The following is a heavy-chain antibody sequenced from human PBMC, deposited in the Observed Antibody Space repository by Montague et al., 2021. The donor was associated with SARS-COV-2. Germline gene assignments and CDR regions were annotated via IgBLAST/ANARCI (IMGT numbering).Heavy chain of an antibody. J-gene: IGHJ3*02. CDR2: IYYSGST. Sequence: SETLSLTCTVSGGSISSYYWSWIRQPPGKGLEWIGYIYYSGSTNYNTSLKSRVTISVDTSKNQFSLKLSSVTAAETAVYYCARGSGWMGNAFDIWGQGAMGTVSS. CDR3: ARGSGWMGNAFDI. CDR1: GGSISSYY. V-gene: IGHV4-59*01. D-gene: IGHD6-19*01.